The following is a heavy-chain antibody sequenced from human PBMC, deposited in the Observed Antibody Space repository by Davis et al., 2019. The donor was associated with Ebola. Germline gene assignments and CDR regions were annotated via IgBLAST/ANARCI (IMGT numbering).Heavy chain of an antibody. CDR2: ISYSGTT. V-gene: IGHV4-59*01. CDR3: ARGKYDFWSGYQFDY. Sequence: MPSETLSLTCTVSGASLTNYHWSWIRQPPGKGLEWIGYISYSGTTNYNPSLRSRVTISVDTSKDQFSLKLSSVTAADTAVYYCARGKYDFWSGYQFDYWGQGTLVTVSS. CDR1: GASLTNYH. D-gene: IGHD3-3*01. J-gene: IGHJ4*02.